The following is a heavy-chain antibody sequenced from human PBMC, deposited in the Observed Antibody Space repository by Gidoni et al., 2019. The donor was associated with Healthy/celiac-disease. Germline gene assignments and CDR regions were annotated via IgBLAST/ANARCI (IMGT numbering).Heavy chain of an antibody. CDR3: ARLWYSSSRYGMDV. D-gene: IGHD6-13*01. Sequence: QVQLQQWGAGLLKPSETLSLTCAVYGGSFSGYYWSWIRQPPGKGLEWIGEINHSGSTNYNPSLKSRVTISVDTSKNQFSLKLSSVTAADTAVYYCARLWYSSSRYGMDVWGQGTTVTVSS. V-gene: IGHV4-34*01. J-gene: IGHJ6*02. CDR2: INHSGST. CDR1: GGSFSGYY.